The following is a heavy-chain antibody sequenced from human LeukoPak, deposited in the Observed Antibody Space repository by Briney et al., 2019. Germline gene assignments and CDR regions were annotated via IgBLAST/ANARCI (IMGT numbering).Heavy chain of an antibody. CDR1: GFTFSNYV. V-gene: IGHV3-23*01. CDR2: ISGNGGST. Sequence: GGSLRLSCAASGFTFSNYVMNWDRQAPGKGLEWVSGISGNGGSTYYADSVKGRFTLSRDNSKNTLDLQMSSLRAEDTAVYYCAKALGYYDSSGYLNFDSWGQGTLVTVSS. J-gene: IGHJ4*02. CDR3: AKALGYYDSSGYLNFDS. D-gene: IGHD3-22*01.